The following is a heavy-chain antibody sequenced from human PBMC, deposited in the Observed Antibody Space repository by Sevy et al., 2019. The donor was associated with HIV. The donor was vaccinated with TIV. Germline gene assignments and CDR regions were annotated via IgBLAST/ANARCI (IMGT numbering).Heavy chain of an antibody. V-gene: IGHV3-23*01. D-gene: IGHD2-2*01. CDR2: ISGSGGST. CDR3: AKCDCSSTSCYDGDYYGMDV. J-gene: IGHJ6*02. Sequence: GWSLRLSCAASGFTFSSYAMSWVRQAPGKGLEWVSAISGSGGSTYYADSVKGRFTISRDNSKNTLYLQMNSLRAEDTAVYYCAKCDCSSTSCYDGDYYGMDVWGQGTTVTVSS. CDR1: GFTFSSYA.